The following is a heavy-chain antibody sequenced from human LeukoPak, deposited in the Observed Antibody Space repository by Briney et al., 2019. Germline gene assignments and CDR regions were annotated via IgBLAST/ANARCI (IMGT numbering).Heavy chain of an antibody. Sequence: ASVTVSCKASGYSFTNYYMHWVRQAPGQGLEWMGIINPSGGSTSSAQKFQGRVTVTRDTSTSTVYMELSSLRSEDTAVYYCARAPVPTISGDYWGQGTLVTVSS. D-gene: IGHD3-10*01. V-gene: IGHV1-46*01. CDR2: INPSGGST. CDR1: GYSFTNYY. J-gene: IGHJ4*02. CDR3: ARAPVPTISGDY.